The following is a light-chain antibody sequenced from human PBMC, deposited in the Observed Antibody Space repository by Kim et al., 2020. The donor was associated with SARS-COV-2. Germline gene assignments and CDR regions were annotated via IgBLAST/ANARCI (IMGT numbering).Light chain of an antibody. CDR2: GKN. Sequence: LGQTVRITCQGDSLRSYYASWYQQKPGQAPVLVIYGKNNRPSGIPDRFSGSSSGNTASLTITGAQAEDEADYYCNSRDSSGNHVVLGGGTKVTVL. CDR1: SLRSYY. CDR3: NSRDSSGNHVV. J-gene: IGLJ2*01. V-gene: IGLV3-19*01.